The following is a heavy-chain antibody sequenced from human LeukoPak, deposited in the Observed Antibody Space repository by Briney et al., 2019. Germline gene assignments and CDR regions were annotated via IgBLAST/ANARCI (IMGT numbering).Heavy chain of an antibody. CDR1: GDSVSSNSAT. CDR3: ARSFPRYCDY. J-gene: IGHJ4*02. CDR2: TYYRSKWYN. V-gene: IGHV6-1*01. Sequence: SETLSLTCAISGDSVSSNSATWNWISQSPSRGLEWLGRTYYRSKWYNEYAVSVKSRITINPDTSKNQFSLQLNSVTPEDTAVYYCARSFPRYCDYWGQGTLVTVSS.